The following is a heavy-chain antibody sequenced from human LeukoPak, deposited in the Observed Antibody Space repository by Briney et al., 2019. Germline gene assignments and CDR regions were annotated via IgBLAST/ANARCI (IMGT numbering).Heavy chain of an antibody. CDR1: GGSISSGGYY. J-gene: IGHJ2*01. CDR3: ARDLLVRDCSRTSCLEDNWYFDL. D-gene: IGHD2-2*01. V-gene: IGHV4-61*02. CDR2: IYTSGST. Sequence: PSQTLSLTCTVSGGSISSGGYYWSWIRQPAGKGLEWIGRIYTSGSTNYNPSLKSRVTISVDTSKDQFSLKLSSVTAADTAVYYCARDLLVRDCSRTSCLEDNWYFDLLGRGNLGT.